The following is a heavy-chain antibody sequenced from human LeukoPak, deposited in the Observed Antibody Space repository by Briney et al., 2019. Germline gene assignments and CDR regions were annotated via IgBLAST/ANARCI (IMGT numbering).Heavy chain of an antibody. Sequence: SETLSLTCTVSGGSISSSSYYWGWLRQPPGKGLEWIGSIYYSGSTYYNPSLKSRVTISVDTSKNQFSLKLSSVTAADTAVYYCARQRYDILTGYTPYYFDYWGQGTLVTVSS. CDR1: GGSISSSSYY. D-gene: IGHD3-9*01. V-gene: IGHV4-39*01. CDR2: IYYSGST. CDR3: ARQRYDILTGYTPYYFDY. J-gene: IGHJ4*02.